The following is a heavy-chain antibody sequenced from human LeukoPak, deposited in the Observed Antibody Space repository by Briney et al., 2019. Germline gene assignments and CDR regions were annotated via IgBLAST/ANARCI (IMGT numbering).Heavy chain of an antibody. CDR2: IYISGST. V-gene: IGHV4-4*07. CDR3: ARLTSYYYGSGSPHYYGMDV. Sequence: SETLSLTCTVSGASINSHYWSWVRQPAGKGLEWIGRIYISGSTNYNSSLQSRVTISVDTSKNQFSLKLSSVTAADTAVYYCARLTSYYYGSGSPHYYGMDVWGQGTTVTVSS. D-gene: IGHD3-10*01. CDR1: GASINSHY. J-gene: IGHJ6*02.